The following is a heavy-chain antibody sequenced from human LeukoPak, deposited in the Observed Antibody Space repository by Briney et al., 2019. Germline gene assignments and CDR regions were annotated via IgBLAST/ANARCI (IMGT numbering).Heavy chain of an antibody. D-gene: IGHD2-8*01. V-gene: IGHV4-38-2*02. CDR1: GYSISSGYY. J-gene: IGHJ4*02. CDR2: IYHSGST. Sequence: SETLSLTCTVSGYSISSGYYWGWIRQPPGKGLEWIGSIYHSGSTYYNPSLKSRVTISVDTSKNQFSLKLSSVTAADTAVYYCARDGGMLVFDYWGQGTLVTVSS. CDR3: ARDGGMLVFDY.